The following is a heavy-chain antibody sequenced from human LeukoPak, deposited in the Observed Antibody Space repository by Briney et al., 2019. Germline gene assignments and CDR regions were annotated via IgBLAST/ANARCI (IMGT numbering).Heavy chain of an antibody. J-gene: IGHJ4*02. CDR1: GYTFTGYY. Sequence: ASVKVSCKASGYTFTGYYMHWVRQAPGQGLEWMGRINPNSGGTNYAQKFQGRVTMTRDTSISTAYMELSRLRSDDTAVYYCASLNSIVGASSFDYWGQGTLSPSPQ. CDR3: ASLNSIVGASSFDY. V-gene: IGHV1-2*06. D-gene: IGHD1-26*01. CDR2: INPNSGGT.